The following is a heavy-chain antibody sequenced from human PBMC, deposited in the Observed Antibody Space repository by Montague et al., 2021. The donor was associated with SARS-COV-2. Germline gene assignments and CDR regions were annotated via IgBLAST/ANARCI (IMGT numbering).Heavy chain of an antibody. CDR3: AKDEEALGWGTFDN. CDR1: RDSISSHNYF. J-gene: IGHJ3*02. Sequence: SETLSLTCTVSRDSISSHNYFWAWIRQPPGKGLEWIGSVDYSGLTFYNPSLESRVTISVDTSKKQFSLKVNSVTAADTAVYYCAKDEEALGWGTFDNWGQGTMVTVSS. D-gene: IGHD3-16*01. V-gene: IGHV4-39*07. CDR2: VDYSGLT.